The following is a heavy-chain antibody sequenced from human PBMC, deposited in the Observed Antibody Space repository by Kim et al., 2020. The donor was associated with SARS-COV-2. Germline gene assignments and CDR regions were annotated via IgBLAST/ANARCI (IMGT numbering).Heavy chain of an antibody. CDR3: ARHGALTIFGVVIADYWYFDL. CDR1: GGSISSYY. D-gene: IGHD3-3*01. J-gene: IGHJ2*01. Sequence: SETLSLTCTVSGGSISSYYWSWIRQPPGKGLEWIGYIYYSGSTNYNPSLKGRVTISVDTSKNQFSLKLSSVTAADTAVYYCARHGALTIFGVVIADYWYFDLWGRGTLVTVSS. V-gene: IGHV4-59*08. CDR2: IYYSGST.